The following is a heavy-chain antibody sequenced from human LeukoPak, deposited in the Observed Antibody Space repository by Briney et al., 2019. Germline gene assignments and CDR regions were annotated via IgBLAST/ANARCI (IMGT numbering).Heavy chain of an antibody. V-gene: IGHV4-34*01. CDR3: ASYTAGGGGLDY. J-gene: IGHJ4*02. CDR1: GGSFSGYY. Sequence: SETLSLTCAVYGGSFSGYYWSWIRQPPGKGLEWIGEINHSGSTNYNPSLKSRVTISVDTSKNQFSLELSSVTAADTVVYYCASYTAGGGGLDYWGQGTLVTVSS. D-gene: IGHD5-18*01. CDR2: INHSGST.